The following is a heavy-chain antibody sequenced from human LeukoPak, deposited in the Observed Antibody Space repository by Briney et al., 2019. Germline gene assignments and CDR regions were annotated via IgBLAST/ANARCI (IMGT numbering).Heavy chain of an antibody. CDR1: GGTFSSYA. V-gene: IGHV1-69*05. Sequence: ASVKVSCKASGGTFSSYAISWVRQAPGQGLEWMGGIIPIFDTANYAQKFQGRVTMTRDTSTTTVYLELSSLRSEDTAVYYCVGDLKTWTGLAYWGQGTPVTVSS. D-gene: IGHD3/OR15-3a*01. CDR2: IIPIFDTA. J-gene: IGHJ4*02. CDR3: VGDLKTWTGLAY.